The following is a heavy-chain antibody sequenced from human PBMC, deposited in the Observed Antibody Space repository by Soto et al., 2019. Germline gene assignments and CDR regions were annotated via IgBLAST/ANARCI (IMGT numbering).Heavy chain of an antibody. V-gene: IGHV1-18*04. D-gene: IGHD2-15*01. CDR2: ISAYNGNT. CDR1: GYTFTSYG. Sequence: APVKVSCKASGYTFTSYGSSWVRQTPGQGLEWMGWISAYNGNTNYAQKLQGRVTMTTDTSTSTAYMELRSLRSDDTAVYYCGRVVVVVAATPEYFDYWGEGTLVTVSS. J-gene: IGHJ4*02. CDR3: GRVVVVVAATPEYFDY.